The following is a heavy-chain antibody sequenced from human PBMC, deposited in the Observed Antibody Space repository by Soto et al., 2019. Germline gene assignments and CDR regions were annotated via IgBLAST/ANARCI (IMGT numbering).Heavy chain of an antibody. D-gene: IGHD3-16*01. V-gene: IGHV1-18*01. CDR2: ISAYNGNT. J-gene: IGHJ6*02. Sequence: VASVKVSCKASGYTFTSYGISWVRQAPGQGLEWMGWISAYNGNTNYAQKLQGRVTMTTDTSTSTAYMELRSLRSDDTAVYYCAREIGDEPLYYYYGMDVWGQGTTVTVSS. CDR1: GYTFTSYG. CDR3: AREIGDEPLYYYYGMDV.